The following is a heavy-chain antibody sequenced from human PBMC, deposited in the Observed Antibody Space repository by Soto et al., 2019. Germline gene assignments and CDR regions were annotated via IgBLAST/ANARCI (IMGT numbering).Heavy chain of an antibody. D-gene: IGHD3-16*01. J-gene: IGHJ4*02. CDR3: AVDCGARGSY. CDR2: SRNKAQRYTT. CDR1: GFTFSDHY. Sequence: EVQLVESGGGLVQPGGSLRLSCAASGFTFSDHYIDWVRQAPGKGLEWVGRSRNKAQRYTTEYAASVKGRFTISRDDSKNSVYLEMNSLRTEGTAVYYCAVDCGARGSYWGQGVLVTVSS. V-gene: IGHV3-72*01.